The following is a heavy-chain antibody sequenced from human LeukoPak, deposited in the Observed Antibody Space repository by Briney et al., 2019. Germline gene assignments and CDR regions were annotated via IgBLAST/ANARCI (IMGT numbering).Heavy chain of an antibody. CDR2: LYSGGTT. CDR3: TRVQAGRSGLMDV. J-gene: IGHJ6*02. CDR1: GFTVSGNY. V-gene: IGHV3-53*01. D-gene: IGHD2-8*02. Sequence: GGSLRLSCAISGFTVSGNYMNWVRQAPGKGLEWVSVLYSGGTTSYADSVKGRFTTSRDNARNTLYLQMNSLTAEDTALYYCTRVQAGRSGLMDVWGRGTTVTVSS.